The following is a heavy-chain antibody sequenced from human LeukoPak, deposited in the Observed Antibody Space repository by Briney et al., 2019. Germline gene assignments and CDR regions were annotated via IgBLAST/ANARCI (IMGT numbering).Heavy chain of an antibody. CDR2: ISGSGGST. Sequence: PGGSLRLSCAASGFTFSNYAMTWVRQAPGKGLEWVSGISGSGGSTYYADFVKGRFTISRDNSKSTLYLQMNSLRAEDTAVYYCAKATWYSSGWVDYWGQGTLVTVSS. CDR3: AKATWYSSGWVDY. CDR1: GFTFSNYA. V-gene: IGHV3-23*01. D-gene: IGHD6-19*01. J-gene: IGHJ4*02.